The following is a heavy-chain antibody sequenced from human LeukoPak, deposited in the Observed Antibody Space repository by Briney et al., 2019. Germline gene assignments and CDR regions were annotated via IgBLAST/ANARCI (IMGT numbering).Heavy chain of an antibody. CDR2: IYYSGSI. CDR3: ARTSSKWDHTYDY. CDR1: GGSISSSSYY. J-gene: IGHJ4*02. V-gene: IGHV4-39*07. Sequence: ASETLSLTCTVSGGSISSSSYYWGWIRQPPGKGLEWIGSIYYSGSINYNPSLKSRVTISLDKSKNQFSLNLSSVTAADTAVYYCARTSSKWDHTYDYWGQGTLVTVSS. D-gene: IGHD1-26*01.